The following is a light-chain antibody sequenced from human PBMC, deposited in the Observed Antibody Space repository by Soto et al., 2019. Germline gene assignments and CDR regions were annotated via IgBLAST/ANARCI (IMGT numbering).Light chain of an antibody. V-gene: IGLV1-51*01. CDR2: DSD. Sequence: QSVLTQPPSLSAAPGQNITISCSGSTSNIGSNYVSWYQHLPGTAPKLLIYDSDQRPSGTPDRFSASKSGTSATLGITGLQTGDEADYYCVTWDSRLRAVVFGGGTQLTVL. CDR1: TSNIGSNY. J-gene: IGLJ2*01. CDR3: VTWDSRLRAVV.